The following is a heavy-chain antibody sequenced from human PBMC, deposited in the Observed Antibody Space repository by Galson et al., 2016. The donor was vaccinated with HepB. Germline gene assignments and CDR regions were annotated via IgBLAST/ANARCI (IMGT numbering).Heavy chain of an antibody. CDR1: GFAISNNH. D-gene: IGHD6-13*01. CDR2: IYFDGRT. J-gene: IGHJ4*02. CDR3: AAAAAANDLDY. Sequence: SLRLSCAASGFAISNNHMSWVRQAPGKGLDWVSIIYFDGRTFHADSVKGRFTISRDISKNTVYLQMSSLIAEDTAVYYCAAAAAANDLDYCGQGTQVTVSS. V-gene: IGHV3-53*01.